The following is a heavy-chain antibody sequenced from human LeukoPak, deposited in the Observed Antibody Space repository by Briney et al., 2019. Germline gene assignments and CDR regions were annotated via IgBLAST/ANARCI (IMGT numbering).Heavy chain of an antibody. CDR3: ARLHTGNAFDI. CDR2: IYYSGST. J-gene: IGHJ3*02. V-gene: IGHV4-59*08. Sequence: SETLSLTCTVSGGSISSYYWSWIRQPPGKGLEWIGYIYYSGSTSYNPSLESRVTISVDTSKNQFSLKLSSVTAADTAVYYCARLHTGNAFDIWGQGTMVTVSS. D-gene: IGHD1-14*01. CDR1: GGSISSYY.